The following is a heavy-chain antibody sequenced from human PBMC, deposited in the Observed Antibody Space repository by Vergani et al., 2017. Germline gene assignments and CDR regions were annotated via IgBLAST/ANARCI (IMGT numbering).Heavy chain of an antibody. D-gene: IGHD3-22*01. Sequence: QVQLVESGGGVVQPGRSLRLSCAASGFTFSSYAMHWVRQAPGKGLEWVAVISYDGSNKYYADSVKGRFTISRDNSKNTLYLQMNSLRAEDTAVYYCAKIAADYYDSSGYYSNYWGQGTLVTVSS. CDR3: AKIAADYYDSSGYYSNY. CDR2: ISYDGSNK. V-gene: IGHV3-30*07. CDR1: GFTFSSYA. J-gene: IGHJ4*02.